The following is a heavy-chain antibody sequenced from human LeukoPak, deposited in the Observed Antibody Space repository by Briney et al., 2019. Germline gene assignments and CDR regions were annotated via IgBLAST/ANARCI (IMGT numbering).Heavy chain of an antibody. CDR2: MNPNSGNT. CDR1: GYLFTTYT. D-gene: IGHD3-22*01. Sequence: ASVKVSCKASGYLFTTYTFNWVRQATGQGLEWMGWMNPNSGNTGYAQKFQGRVTMTRNTSISTAYMELSSLRSEDTAVYYCASAHYDTYYYYYYMDVWGKGTTVTISS. J-gene: IGHJ6*03. CDR3: ASAHYDTYYYYYYMDV. V-gene: IGHV1-8*01.